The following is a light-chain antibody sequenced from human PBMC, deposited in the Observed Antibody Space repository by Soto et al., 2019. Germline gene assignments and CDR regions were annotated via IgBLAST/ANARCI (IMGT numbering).Light chain of an antibody. Sequence: EIVMTQSPATLSVSPGERATLSCRASQSVSSNLAWYQQKPGQAPRLLIYGASTRATGIPARFSGSWSGSEFTLTISSLQSEDFAVYYCQQYNNWPPYTFGQGTNLESK. CDR3: QQYNNWPPYT. V-gene: IGKV3-15*01. CDR1: QSVSSN. J-gene: IGKJ2*01. CDR2: GAS.